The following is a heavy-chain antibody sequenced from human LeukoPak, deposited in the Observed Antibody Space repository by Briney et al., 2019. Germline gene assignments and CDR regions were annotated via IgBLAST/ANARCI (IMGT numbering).Heavy chain of an antibody. CDR1: GYRFTEYD. V-gene: IGHV1-8*01. J-gene: IGHJ4*02. CDR3: ARGVSIRRYAWAF. CDR2: VNPKSGST. Sequence: ASVNVSCKASGYRFTEYDIIWVRQAAGAGLEGGGWVNPKSGSTAYAPKFQGRVTMTSSTSKSTVYMELSSLRPEDSAVYYCARGVSIRRYAWAFWGQGSLVTVSS. D-gene: IGHD3-16*01.